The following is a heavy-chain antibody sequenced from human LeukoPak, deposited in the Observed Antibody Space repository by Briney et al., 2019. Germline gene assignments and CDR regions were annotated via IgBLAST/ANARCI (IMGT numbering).Heavy chain of an antibody. CDR2: ISYDGSNK. V-gene: IGHV3-30*18. J-gene: IGHJ4*02. CDR3: AKDGGYCSSTSCYTLYYFDY. D-gene: IGHD2-2*02. Sequence: GGSLRLSCAASGFTFSSYGMHWVRQAPGKGLEWVAVISYDGSNKYYADSVKGRFTISRDNSKNTLYLQMNSLRAEDTAVYYCAKDGGYCSSTSCYTLYYFDYWGQGTLVTVSS. CDR1: GFTFSSYG.